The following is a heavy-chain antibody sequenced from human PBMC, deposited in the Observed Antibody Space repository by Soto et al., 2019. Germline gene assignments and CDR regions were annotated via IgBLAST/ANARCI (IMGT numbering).Heavy chain of an antibody. CDR3: AINGLAVPGTCFDY. CDR1: GFTFSTYA. J-gene: IGHJ4*02. Sequence: TGGSLRLSCAASGFTFSTYAMSWVRQAPGKGLEWISTISGGGHTTYYADSVKGRFTISRDNSKNTLYLQLDSLRVEDTAVYYCAINGLAVPGTCFDYWGQGTLVTVSS. V-gene: IGHV3-23*01. CDR2: ISGGGHTT. D-gene: IGHD6-19*01.